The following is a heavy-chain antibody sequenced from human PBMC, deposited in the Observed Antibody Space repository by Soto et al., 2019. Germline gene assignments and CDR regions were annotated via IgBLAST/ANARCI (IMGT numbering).Heavy chain of an antibody. D-gene: IGHD5-18*01. Sequence: EVQLVESGGGLVQPGGSLRLSCAASGFTVSSNYMSWVRQAPGKGLEWVSVIYSGGSTYYADSVKGRFTISRHNSKNTLYLQMNSLRAEDTAVYYCARAGVDGYSYAFDYWGQGTLVTVSS. J-gene: IGHJ4*02. CDR3: ARAGVDGYSYAFDY. CDR2: IYSGGST. V-gene: IGHV3-53*04. CDR1: GFTVSSNY.